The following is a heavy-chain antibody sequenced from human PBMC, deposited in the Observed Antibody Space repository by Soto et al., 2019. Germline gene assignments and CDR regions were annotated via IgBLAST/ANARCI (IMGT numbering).Heavy chain of an antibody. CDR1: GYTFTGYY. CDR2: INPNSGGT. V-gene: IGHV1-2*02. J-gene: IGHJ3*02. CDR3: ARSRGGYDYVWGSYRHDAFDI. D-gene: IGHD3-16*02. Sequence: ASVKVSCKASGYTFTGYYMHWVRQAPGQGLEWMGWINPNSGGTNYAQKFQGRVTITRDTSASTAYMELSSLRSEDTAVYYCARSRGGYDYVWGSYRHDAFDIWGQGTMVTVSS.